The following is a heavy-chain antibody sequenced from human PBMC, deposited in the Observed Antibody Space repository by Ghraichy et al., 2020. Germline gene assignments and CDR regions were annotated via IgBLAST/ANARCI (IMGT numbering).Heavy chain of an antibody. D-gene: IGHD5-12*01. J-gene: IGHJ3*02. CDR3: ASVDYPALVGPFDI. CDR1: GGSISSGGYS. Sequence: SQTLSLTCAVSGGSISSGGYSWSWIRQPPGKGLEWIGCIYHSGSTYYNPSLRSRVTISVDKSKNQFSLKLTSVTAADTAVYYCASVDYPALVGPFDIWGQGTLVTVSS. CDR2: IYHSGST. V-gene: IGHV4-30-2*01.